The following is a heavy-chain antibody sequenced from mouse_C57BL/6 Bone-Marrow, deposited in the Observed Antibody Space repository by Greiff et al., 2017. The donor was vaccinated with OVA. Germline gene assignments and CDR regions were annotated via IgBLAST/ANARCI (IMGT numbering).Heavy chain of an antibody. J-gene: IGHJ1*03. CDR1: GYTFTDYY. D-gene: IGHD4-1*01. Sequence: EVQLQQSGPELVKPGASVKISCKASGYTFTDYYMNWVKQSHGKSLEWIGDINPNNGGTSYNQKFKGKATLTVDKSSSTAYMELRSLTSEDSAVYDCARSVGRYFDVWGTGTTVTVSS. CDR3: ARSVGRYFDV. V-gene: IGHV1-26*01. CDR2: INPNNGGT.